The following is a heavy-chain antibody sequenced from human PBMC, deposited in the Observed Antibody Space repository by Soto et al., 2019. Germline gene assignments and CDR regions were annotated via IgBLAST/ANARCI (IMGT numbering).Heavy chain of an antibody. Sequence: HPGGSLRLSCAASVFTFSSYAMSWVRQAPGKGLEWVSAISGSGGSTYYADSVKGRFTISRDNSKNTLYLQMNSLRAEDTAVYYCANPADSRYYYYYMDVWGKGTTVTVSS. D-gene: IGHD2-2*01. CDR2: ISGSGGST. CDR3: ANPADSRYYYYYMDV. V-gene: IGHV3-23*01. J-gene: IGHJ6*03. CDR1: VFTFSSYA.